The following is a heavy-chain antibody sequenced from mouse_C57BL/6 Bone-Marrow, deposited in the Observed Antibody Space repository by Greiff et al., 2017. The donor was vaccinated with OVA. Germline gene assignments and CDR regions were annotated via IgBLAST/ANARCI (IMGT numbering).Heavy chain of an antibody. V-gene: IGHV14-4*01. Sequence: VQLQQSGAELVRPGASVKLSCTTSGFNINDDYMHWVKQRPEQGLEWIGWIDPENGDTEYASKFQGKATITADTSSNTAYLQLSSLTSEDTAVYYCTTMLTFDYWGQGTTLTVSS. CDR1: GFNINDDY. J-gene: IGHJ2*01. D-gene: IGHD4-1*01. CDR3: TTMLTFDY. CDR2: IDPENGDT.